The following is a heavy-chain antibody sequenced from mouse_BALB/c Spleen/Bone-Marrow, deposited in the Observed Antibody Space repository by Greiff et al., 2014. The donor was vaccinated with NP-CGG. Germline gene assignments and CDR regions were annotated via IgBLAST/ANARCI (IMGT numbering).Heavy chain of an antibody. CDR3: ASMITTAWFAY. CDR2: IWAGGNT. Sequence: VQLVESGPGLVAPSQSLSITCTVSGFSLTSYGVHWVRQPPGKGLEWLGVIWAGGNTNYNSALMSRLSISKDNSKSQVFLKMNSLQTDDTAIYYCASMITTAWFAYWGQGTLVTVSA. J-gene: IGHJ3*01. V-gene: IGHV2-9*02. CDR1: GFSLTSYG. D-gene: IGHD2-4*01.